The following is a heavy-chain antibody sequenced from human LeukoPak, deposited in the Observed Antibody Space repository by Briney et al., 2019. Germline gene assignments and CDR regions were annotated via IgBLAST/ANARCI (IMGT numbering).Heavy chain of an antibody. V-gene: IGHV1-69*05. CDR2: IIPIFDTA. D-gene: IGHD3-10*01. CDR1: GGTFISYA. J-gene: IGHJ6*03. Sequence: SVTVSCKASGGTFISYAISWVRQAPGQGLEWMGGIIPIFDTANYAQTFQGRVTITTDESTSTAYMQLSSLRSEGNAAYYLAIIPITMVRGVISYNMDVWGKGTTVTVSS. CDR3: AIIPITMVRGVISYNMDV.